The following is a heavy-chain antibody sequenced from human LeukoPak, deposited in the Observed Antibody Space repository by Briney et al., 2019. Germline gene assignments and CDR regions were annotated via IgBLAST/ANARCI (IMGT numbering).Heavy chain of an antibody. V-gene: IGHV3-23*01. J-gene: IGHJ4*02. Sequence: GGSLRLSCAASGFTFSSYAMSWVRQAPGKGLEWVSAISGSGGSTYYADSVKGRFTISRDNSKNTLYLQMNSLRAEDTAVYYCAKDPPYYYDSSGYPVFDYWGQGTLVTVSS. CDR1: GFTFSSYA. CDR2: ISGSGGST. CDR3: AKDPPYYYDSSGYPVFDY. D-gene: IGHD3-22*01.